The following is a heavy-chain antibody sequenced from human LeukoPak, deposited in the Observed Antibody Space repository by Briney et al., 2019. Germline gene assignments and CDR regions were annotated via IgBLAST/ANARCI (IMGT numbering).Heavy chain of an antibody. V-gene: IGHV3-7*01. Sequence: GGSLRLSCAASGFTFSRYWMSWVRQAPGKGLGWVANIKQDRREKYYVDSVKGLFTISREKAKNSLYLQMNSLRAEDTAVYYCARGTGMAHNAFDIWGQGTMVTVSS. CDR1: GFTFSRYW. D-gene: IGHD5-18*01. CDR3: ARGTGMAHNAFDI. J-gene: IGHJ3*02. CDR2: IKQDRREK.